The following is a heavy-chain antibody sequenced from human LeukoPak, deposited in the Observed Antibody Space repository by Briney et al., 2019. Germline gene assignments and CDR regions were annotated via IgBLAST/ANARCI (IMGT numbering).Heavy chain of an antibody. CDR1: GYTFTSYD. J-gene: IGHJ5*02. D-gene: IGHD2-15*01. CDR2: MNPNSGNT. Sequence: ASVKVSCKASGYTFTSYDINWVRQATGQGLEWMGWMNPNSGNTGYAQKFQGRVTMTRNTSISTAYMELSSLRSEDTAVYYCARGPLVGYCSGGSCHNWFDPWGQGTLVTVSS. V-gene: IGHV1-8*01. CDR3: ARGPLVGYCSGGSCHNWFDP.